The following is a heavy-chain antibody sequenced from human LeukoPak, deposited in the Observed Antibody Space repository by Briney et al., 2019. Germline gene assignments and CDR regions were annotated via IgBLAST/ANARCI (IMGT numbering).Heavy chain of an antibody. D-gene: IGHD6-6*01. V-gene: IGHV1-2*06. J-gene: IGHJ4*02. CDR1: GYSFVGYF. Sequence: PGASVKVSCKPSGYSFVGYFIHWVRQAPGQGLQWMGRINSNSGGTEYEPSFQGRVTMTTDTSISTAYMELSRLRSDDTAVYYCARESQYSSSLPWDYWGQGTLVTVS. CDR3: ARESQYSSSLPWDY. CDR2: INSNSGGT.